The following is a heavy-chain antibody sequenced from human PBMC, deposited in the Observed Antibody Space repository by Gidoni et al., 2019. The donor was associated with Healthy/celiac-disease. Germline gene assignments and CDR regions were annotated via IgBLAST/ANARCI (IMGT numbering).Heavy chain of an antibody. Sequence: QLQLQESGPGLVKPSETLSLTCTVSGGSISSSSYYWGWIRQPPGKGLEWIGSIYYSGSTYYNPSLKSRVTISVDTSKNQFSLKLSSVTAADTAVYYCARPRYDSYYYYGMDVWGQGTTVTVSS. D-gene: IGHD3-22*01. V-gene: IGHV4-39*01. CDR3: ARPRYDSYYYYGMDV. CDR1: GGSISSSSYY. J-gene: IGHJ6*02. CDR2: IYYSGST.